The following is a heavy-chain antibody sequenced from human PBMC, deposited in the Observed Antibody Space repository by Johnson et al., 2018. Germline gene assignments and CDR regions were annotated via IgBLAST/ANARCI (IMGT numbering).Heavy chain of an antibody. Sequence: QVQLQESGGGVVQPGRSLRLSCAASGFTFSSYGMQWVRQAPGKGLECVAVISDDGRPKYYVDSVKGRFTISRDNSKNTLYLQMNSLRPEDTAVYYWAKVLAYCGGDCYRGVDYWGQGTLVTVSA. CDR2: ISDDGRPK. V-gene: IGHV3-30*18. CDR1: GFTFSSYG. D-gene: IGHD2-21*02. J-gene: IGHJ4*02. CDR3: AKVLAYCGGDCYRGVDY.